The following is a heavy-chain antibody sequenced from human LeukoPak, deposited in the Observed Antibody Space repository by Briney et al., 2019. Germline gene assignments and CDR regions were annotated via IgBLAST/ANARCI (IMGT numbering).Heavy chain of an antibody. CDR3: NYYGSGTPLYFDY. Sequence: PGGSLRLSCSASGFTFSSCGMHWVRQAPGKGLEYISGISTDGGSTYYAGSVKGRFIISRDNSKNTLSLQMNTLRAEDTAVYYCNYYGSGTPLYFDYWGQGTLVTVSS. CDR2: ISTDGGST. J-gene: IGHJ4*02. V-gene: IGHV3-64*04. D-gene: IGHD3-10*01. CDR1: GFTFSSCG.